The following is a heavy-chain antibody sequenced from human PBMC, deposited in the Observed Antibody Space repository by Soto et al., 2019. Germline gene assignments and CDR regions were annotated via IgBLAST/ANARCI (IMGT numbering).Heavy chain of an antibody. CDR2: IYDAGTT. J-gene: IGHJ4*02. V-gene: IGHV4-39*01. D-gene: IGHD3-10*01. Sequence: QVQLQEACPGLVKPSETLSLTCAVSGASVSRIGFHWGWIRQPPGQGLEWIGSIYDAGTTFYNPSLKSRVTISAETSKNHFSLRLTSVTAADTAVYYCARRGSGHTFDYWGQGTLVTVSS. CDR1: GASVSRIGFH. CDR3: ARRGSGHTFDY.